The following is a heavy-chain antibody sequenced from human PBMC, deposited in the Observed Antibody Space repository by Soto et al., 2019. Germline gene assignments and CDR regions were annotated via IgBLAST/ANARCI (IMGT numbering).Heavy chain of an antibody. V-gene: IGHV1-18*01. CDR1: GYTFTNFG. CDR2: ISGYNANT. J-gene: IGHJ4*02. Sequence: ASVKVSCKASGYTFTNFGISWVRQAPGQGLEWVGWISGYNANTKYAQKFQGRVTMTTDTSTTTAYMDLRSLRSDDTAVYYCARTRTMANFPTPEDYWGQGSLVTVSS. D-gene: IGHD5-12*01. CDR3: ARTRTMANFPTPEDY.